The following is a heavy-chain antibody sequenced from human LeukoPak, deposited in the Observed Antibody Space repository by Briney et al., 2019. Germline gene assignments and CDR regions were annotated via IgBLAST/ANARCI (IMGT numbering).Heavy chain of an antibody. V-gene: IGHV3-21*01. J-gene: IGHJ4*02. CDR2: ISSSSSYI. Sequence: PGGSLRLSCAASGFTFSSYSTNWVRQAPGKGLEWVSSISSSSSYIYYADSVKGRFTISRDNAKNSLYLQMNSLRAEDTAVYYCAREESQSSSWYVDYWGQGTLVTVSS. D-gene: IGHD6-13*01. CDR3: AREESQSSSWYVDY. CDR1: GFTFSSYS.